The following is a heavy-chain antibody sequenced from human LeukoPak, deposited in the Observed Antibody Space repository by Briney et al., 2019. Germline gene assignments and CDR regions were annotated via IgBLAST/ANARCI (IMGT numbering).Heavy chain of an antibody. CDR3: ARVLGTGGFLGY. D-gene: IGHD7-27*01. Sequence: ASVKVSCKXSGYTFTGDYMHWVRQAPGQGLEWMGWINPNSGGTNYSQKFQGRVTMTRDTSISTAYMELSRLRSDDTAVYYCARVLGTGGFLGYWGQGTLVTVSS. J-gene: IGHJ4*02. CDR1: GYTFTGDY. CDR2: INPNSGGT. V-gene: IGHV1-2*02.